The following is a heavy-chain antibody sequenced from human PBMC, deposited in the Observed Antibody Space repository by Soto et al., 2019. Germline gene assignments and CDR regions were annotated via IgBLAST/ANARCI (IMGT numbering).Heavy chain of an antibody. Sequence: PSETLSLTCTVSGASISGFYRSWIRKSAGKGLEWIGRIYATGTTDYNPSLKSRVMMSVDTSKKQFSLKLRSVTAADTAVCYCVRDGTKTLRDWFDPWGQGISVTVSS. D-gene: IGHD1-1*01. CDR2: IYATGTT. V-gene: IGHV4-4*07. J-gene: IGHJ5*02. CDR3: VRDGTKTLRDWFDP. CDR1: GASISGFY.